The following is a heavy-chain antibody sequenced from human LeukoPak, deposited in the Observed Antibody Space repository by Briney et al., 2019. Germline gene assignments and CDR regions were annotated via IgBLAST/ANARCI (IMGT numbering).Heavy chain of an antibody. J-gene: IGHJ6*03. V-gene: IGHV3-23*01. CDR3: AKDSGAYDILTAPPRGYMDV. Sequence: GGSLRLSCAASGFTFSSYAMSWVRQAPGKGLEWVSAISGSGGSTYYADSVKGRFTISRDNSKNTLYLQMNSLRAEDTAVYYCAKDSGAYDILTAPPRGYMDVWGKGTTVTVSS. CDR2: ISGSGGST. D-gene: IGHD3-9*01. CDR1: GFTFSSYA.